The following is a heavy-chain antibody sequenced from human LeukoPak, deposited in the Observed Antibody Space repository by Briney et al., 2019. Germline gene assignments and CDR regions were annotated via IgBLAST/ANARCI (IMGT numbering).Heavy chain of an antibody. CDR3: ATTLDCSSTSCHPSGGY. CDR2: FDPEDGET. CDR1: GYTLTELS. D-gene: IGHD2-2*01. Sequence: ASVKVSCKVSGYTLTELSMHWVRQAPGKGLEWMGGFDPEDGETIYAQKFQGRVTMTEDTSTDTAYMELSSLRSEDTAAYYCATTLDCSSTSCHPSGGYWGQGTLVTVSS. J-gene: IGHJ4*02. V-gene: IGHV1-24*01.